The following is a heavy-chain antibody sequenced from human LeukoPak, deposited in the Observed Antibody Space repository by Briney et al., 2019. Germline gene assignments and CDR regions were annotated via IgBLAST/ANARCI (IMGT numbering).Heavy chain of an antibody. CDR1: GFTFSSSR. CDR3: AKGGTHGSVDY. V-gene: IGHV3-74*01. CDR2: VTTDGSTT. J-gene: IGHJ4*01. D-gene: IGHD1-14*01. Sequence: GGSLRLSCAASGFTFSSSRMHWVRQVPGKGLVWVSHVTTDGSTTGCADFVMGRFTISRDNAKNTLFLQMNSLRAEDTAVYYCAKGGTHGSVDYWGHGTLVTVSS.